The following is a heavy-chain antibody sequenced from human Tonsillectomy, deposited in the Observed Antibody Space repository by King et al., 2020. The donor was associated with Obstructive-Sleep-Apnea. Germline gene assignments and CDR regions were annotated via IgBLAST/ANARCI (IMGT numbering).Heavy chain of an antibody. Sequence: LVESGGGVVQPGRSLRLSCVASGFTFSNYAIHWVRQAPGKGLEWVAVISNDGSNKYNADSVKGRFTLSRDNSKNTLYLQMNSLRAADTAVYYCARDAVGGGGHFDLWGRGTLVTVSS. CDR2: ISNDGSNK. V-gene: IGHV3-30*04. CDR1: GFTFSNYA. D-gene: IGHD1-26*01. CDR3: ARDAVGGGGHFDL. J-gene: IGHJ2*01.